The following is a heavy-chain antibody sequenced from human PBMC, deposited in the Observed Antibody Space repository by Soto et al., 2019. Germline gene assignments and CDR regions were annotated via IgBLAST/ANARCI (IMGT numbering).Heavy chain of an antibody. D-gene: IGHD3-9*01. Sequence: QVVLQQWGAGLLKPSETLSLTCAVSAGSFNGYYWSWVRQAPGKGLEWIGEATHTGRGNQNPSLQSRVTLSVDTSKNQFSLKMTSVTAADTAVYYCARGVHYDILTGFYTLDYWGRGTLVTVSS. CDR3: ARGVHYDILTGFYTLDY. CDR2: ATHTGRG. J-gene: IGHJ4*02. CDR1: AGSFNGYY. V-gene: IGHV4-34*01.